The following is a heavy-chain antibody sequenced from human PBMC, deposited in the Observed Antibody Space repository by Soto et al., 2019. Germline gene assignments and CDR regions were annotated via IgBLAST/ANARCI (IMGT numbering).Heavy chain of an antibody. CDR1: GDSISSYY. D-gene: IGHD2-15*01. J-gene: IGHJ4*02. CDR3: ARGHLGITTTGTWYDFDY. Sequence: QVQLQESGPRLVKPSETLSLTCTVSGDSISSYYWTWIRQPPGKGLEYIGYIYYSGRTYYNPSLKSRVTISEDTSKNQFSLKLSSVTAADTAVYYCARGHLGITTTGTWYDFDYWGQGTLVTVSS. V-gene: IGHV4-59*01. CDR2: IYYSGRT.